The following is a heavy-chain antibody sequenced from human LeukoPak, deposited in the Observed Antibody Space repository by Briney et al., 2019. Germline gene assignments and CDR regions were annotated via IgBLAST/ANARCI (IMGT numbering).Heavy chain of an antibody. V-gene: IGHV4-31*03. J-gene: IGHJ4*02. CDR2: IYYSGST. CDR3: ARGEEYYYDSSGYYPD. CDR1: GGSISSGGYY. Sequence: SETLSLTCTVSGGSISSGGYYWSWIRQHPGKGPEWIGYIYYSGSTYYNPSLKSRVTISVDTSKNQFSLKLSSVTAADTAVYYCARGEEYYYDSSGYYPDWGQGTLVTVSS. D-gene: IGHD3-22*01.